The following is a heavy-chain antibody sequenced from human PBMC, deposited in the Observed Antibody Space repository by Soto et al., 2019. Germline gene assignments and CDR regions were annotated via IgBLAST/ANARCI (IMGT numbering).Heavy chain of an antibody. CDR2: IYYSGYT. V-gene: IGHV4-30-4*01. D-gene: IGHD4-17*01. CDR3: ARSDDYVPLDY. J-gene: IGHJ4*02. Sequence: QVQLQESGPGLVKPSQTLSLTCTVSGGSISSGDYKWSWIRQPPGKGLEWIGYIYYSGYTYNNPSLKSRVATSVDTSKNQFSLKLSAVTAADTAVYYCARSDDYVPLDYWGQGTRVTFSS. CDR1: GGSISSGDYK.